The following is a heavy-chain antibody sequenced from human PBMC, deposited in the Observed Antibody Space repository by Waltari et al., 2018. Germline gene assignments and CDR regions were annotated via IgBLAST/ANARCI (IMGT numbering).Heavy chain of an antibody. Sequence: VTISVDTSKNQLSLKLSSVTAADTAVYYCARRGYSGYAIFDYWGQGTLVTVSS. J-gene: IGHJ4*02. D-gene: IGHD5-12*01. V-gene: IGHV4-59*08. CDR3: ARRGYSGYAIFDY.